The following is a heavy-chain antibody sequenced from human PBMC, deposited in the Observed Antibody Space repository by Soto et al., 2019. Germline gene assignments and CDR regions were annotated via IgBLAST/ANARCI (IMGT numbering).Heavy chain of an antibody. CDR3: VRDHAAGLLLTKTFDS. V-gene: IGHV4-59*01. Sequence: PSETLSLTCIVSGGSISNNYWSWIRQPPGKGLEWIGFISYTGTTNYNPSLKSRVTISLDTFKSQFSLDLSSVTAADTAIYYCVRDHAAGLLLTKTFDSWGQGTLVTVSS. J-gene: IGHJ4*02. D-gene: IGHD2-15*01. CDR2: ISYTGTT. CDR1: GGSISNNY.